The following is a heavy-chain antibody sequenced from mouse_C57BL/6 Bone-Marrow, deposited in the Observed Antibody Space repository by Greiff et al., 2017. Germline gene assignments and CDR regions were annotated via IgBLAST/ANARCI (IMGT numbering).Heavy chain of an antibody. CDR1: GFTFSSYA. V-gene: IGHV5-9-4*01. J-gene: IGHJ3*01. CDR2: ISSGGSYT. D-gene: IGHD2-14*01. CDR3: ARDRGTAWFAY. Sequence: EVKLMESGGGLVQPGGSLKLSCAASGFTFSSYAMSWVRQSPEKRLEWVAEISSGGSYTYYPDTVTGRFTISRDNAKNTLYLEMSSLRSEDTAMYYCARDRGTAWFAYWGQGTLVTVSA.